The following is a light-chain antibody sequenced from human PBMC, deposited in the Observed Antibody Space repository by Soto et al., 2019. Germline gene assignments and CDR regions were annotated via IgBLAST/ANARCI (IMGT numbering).Light chain of an antibody. CDR2: LGS. J-gene: IGKJ3*01. CDR3: MQALQTPYT. V-gene: IGKV2-28*01. CDR1: QSLLHSNGYNY. Sequence: DIVMTQSPLSLPVIPGEPASISCRSSQSLLHSNGYNYLDWYLQKPGQSPQLLISLGSDRSSGVPDRFSGSGSGTDFTLKISRVEAEDVGVYYCMQALQTPYTFGPGTKVDIK.